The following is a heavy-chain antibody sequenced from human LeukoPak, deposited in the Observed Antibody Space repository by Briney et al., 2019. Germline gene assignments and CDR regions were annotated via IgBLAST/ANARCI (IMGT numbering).Heavy chain of an antibody. CDR2: IRFGGTNE. Sequence: GGSLRLSCAGSGFIFKNYDIHWVRQAPGKGLELVAFIRFGGTNEYYADSVKGRFTISRDNSKNSLYLQMNSLRAEDTAVYYCARDLTNYYDSSGFSLFQHWGQGTLVTVSS. CDR1: GFIFKNYD. V-gene: IGHV3-30*02. J-gene: IGHJ1*01. CDR3: ARDLTNYYDSSGFSLFQH. D-gene: IGHD3-22*01.